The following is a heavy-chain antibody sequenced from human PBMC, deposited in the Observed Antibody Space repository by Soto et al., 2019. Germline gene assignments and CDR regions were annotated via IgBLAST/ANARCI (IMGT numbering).Heavy chain of an antibody. CDR1: GFGFSNAW. V-gene: IGHV3-15*01. D-gene: IGHD2-8*01. CDR2: IKSETDGETT. J-gene: IGHJ4*02. CDR3: TTDLNGGFDY. Sequence: GGSLRLSCAASGFGFSNAWMSWVRQAPGKGLEWVGRIKSETDGETTDYVAPVKGRFTISRDDSKNTLYLQMNSLKIEDTAVYYCTTDLNGGFDYWGRGTLVTVSS.